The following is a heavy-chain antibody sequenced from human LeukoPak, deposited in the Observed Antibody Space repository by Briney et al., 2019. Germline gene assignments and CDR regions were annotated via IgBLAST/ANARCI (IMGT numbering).Heavy chain of an antibody. V-gene: IGHV3-48*03. CDR2: ITTSGSTI. CDR1: GFTFSNYE. J-gene: IGHJ6*03. Sequence: GGSLRLSCAASGFTFSNYEMNWVRQAPGKGLEWVSYITTSGSTIYYADSVKGRFTISRDNAKNSLYLQMNSPRAEDTAVYYCARWQNYYYYMDVWGKGTTVTVSS. CDR3: ARWQNYYYYMDV.